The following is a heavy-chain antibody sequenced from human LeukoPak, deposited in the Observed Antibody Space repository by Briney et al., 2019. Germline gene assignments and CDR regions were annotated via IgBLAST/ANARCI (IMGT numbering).Heavy chain of an antibody. CDR2: IKQDGREK. Sequence: PGGSLRLSCAASGFTFSRYWMSWVRQAPGKGLEWVANIKQDGREKYYVDSVKGRFTISRDNAKNSLYLQMNSLRVEDTAVYYCARIYYYFDYWGQGALVTVSS. D-gene: IGHD3-10*01. CDR1: GFTFSRYW. CDR3: ARIYYYFDY. J-gene: IGHJ4*02. V-gene: IGHV3-7*03.